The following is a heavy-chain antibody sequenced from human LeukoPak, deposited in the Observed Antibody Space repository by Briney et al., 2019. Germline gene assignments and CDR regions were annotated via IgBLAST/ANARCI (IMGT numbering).Heavy chain of an antibody. CDR1: GSSISSYY. CDR3: ARGLRFDWLSG. CDR2: IYYSGST. V-gene: IGHV4-59*01. Sequence: PSETLSLTCTVSGSSISSYYWSWIRQPPGKGLEWIGYIYYSGSTNYNPSLKSRVTISVDTSKNQFSLKLSSVTAADTAVYYCARGLRFDWLSGWGQGTLVTVSS. J-gene: IGHJ4*02. D-gene: IGHD3-9*01.